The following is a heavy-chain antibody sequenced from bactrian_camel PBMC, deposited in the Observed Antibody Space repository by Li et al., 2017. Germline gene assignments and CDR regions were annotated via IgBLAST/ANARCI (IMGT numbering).Heavy chain of an antibody. Sequence: HVQLVESGGDSVQAGGSLSLSCAVSGYTYSAYCMGWFRQAPGKERERIATMQADGSTAYADSVKGRFTISQDNAKNILYLQMNSLKPEDTAMYYCAADPGRCVHNFYDANRLAYKGQGTQVTVS. CDR2: MQADGST. CDR1: GYTYSAYC. J-gene: IGHJ4*01. D-gene: IGHD1*01. V-gene: IGHV3S55*01.